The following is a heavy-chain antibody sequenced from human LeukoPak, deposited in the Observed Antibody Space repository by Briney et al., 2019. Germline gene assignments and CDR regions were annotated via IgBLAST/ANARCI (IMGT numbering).Heavy chain of an antibody. J-gene: IGHJ5*02. Sequence: GGSLRLSCAASGFTFSSYAMSWVRQAPGKGLEWVSAISGSGGSTYYADSVKGRFTISRDNSKNTLYLQMNSLRAEDTAVYYCAKDSSYNSGWPVYNWFDPWGQGTQVAVSS. CDR3: AKDSSYNSGWPVYNWFDP. CDR1: GFTFSSYA. CDR2: ISGSGGST. D-gene: IGHD6-25*01. V-gene: IGHV3-23*01.